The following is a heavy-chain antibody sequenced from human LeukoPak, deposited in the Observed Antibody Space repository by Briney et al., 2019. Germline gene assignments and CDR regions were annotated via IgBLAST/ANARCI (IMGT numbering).Heavy chain of an antibody. D-gene: IGHD3-16*02. J-gene: IGHJ5*02. CDR3: ARGSFYDYVRGSYHWFDP. CDR1: GYTFTSYA. V-gene: IGHV1-3*01. Sequence: GASVKVSCKASGYTFTSYAMHWVRQAPGQRLEWMGWINAGNGNTKYSQKFQGRVTITRDTSASTAYMELSSLRSEDTAVYYCARGSFYDYVRGSYHWFDPWGQGTLVTVSS. CDR2: INAGNGNT.